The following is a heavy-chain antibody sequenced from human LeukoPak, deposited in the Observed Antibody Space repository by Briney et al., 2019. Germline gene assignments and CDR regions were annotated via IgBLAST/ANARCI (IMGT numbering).Heavy chain of an antibody. V-gene: IGHV4-34*01. CDR2: INHSGST. D-gene: IGHD3-22*01. J-gene: IGHJ3*02. Sequence: SETLSLTCAIYGGSFSGYYWSWIRQPPGKGLEWIGEINHSGSTNYNSSLKSRVTISVDTSKNQFSLKLSSVTAADTAVYYCARARNYYDSSGFYYEGDAFDIWGQGTMVTVSS. CDR1: GGSFSGYY. CDR3: ARARNYYDSSGFYYEGDAFDI.